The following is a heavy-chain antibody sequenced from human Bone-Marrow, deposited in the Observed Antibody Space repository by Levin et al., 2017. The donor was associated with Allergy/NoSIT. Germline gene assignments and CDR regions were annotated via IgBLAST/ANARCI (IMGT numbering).Heavy chain of an antibody. CDR1: GFSFRKYW. CDR3: ARGRGGDGRDY. Sequence: GESLKISCAASGFSFRKYWMNWVRQAPGKGLEWVANVNGDGSETNYVDSVRARFTISRDNAQNSLFLQMNSLRAEDTAVYYCARGRGGDGRDYWGQGILVIVSS. J-gene: IGHJ4*02. D-gene: IGHD2-21*02. CDR2: VNGDGSET. V-gene: IGHV3-7*04.